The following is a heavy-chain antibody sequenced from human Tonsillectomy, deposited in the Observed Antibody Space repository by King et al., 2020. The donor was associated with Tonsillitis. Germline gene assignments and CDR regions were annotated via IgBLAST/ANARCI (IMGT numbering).Heavy chain of an antibody. CDR2: INPNSVGT. D-gene: IGHD1-1*01. V-gene: IGHV1-2*02. CDR1: GYTFTGYY. Sequence: QLVQSGAEVKKPGASVKVSCKASGYTFTGYYMHWVRQAPGQGLEWMGWINPNSVGTNYAQKIQGRVTMTRDTSISTAYMELSRLRSDDTAVYYCARDVIYNWNDVSYYYYMDVWGKGTTVTVSS. J-gene: IGHJ6*03. CDR3: ARDVIYNWNDVSYYYYMDV.